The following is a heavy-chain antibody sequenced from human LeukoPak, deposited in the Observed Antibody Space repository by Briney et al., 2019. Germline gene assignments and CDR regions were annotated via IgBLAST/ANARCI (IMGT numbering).Heavy chain of an antibody. CDR3: ATDRRYYDSSHAAYFQY. Sequence: GGSLRLSCAASGFTFSSYYVNWVRQAPGKGLEWVSSITSSSGYIYYADSVKGRFTISRDNAKNSLYLQMNSLRAEDTAVYYCATDRRYYDSSHAAYFQYWGQGTLVTVSS. CDR1: GFTFSSYY. J-gene: IGHJ1*01. D-gene: IGHD3-22*01. CDR2: ITSSSGYI. V-gene: IGHV3-21*01.